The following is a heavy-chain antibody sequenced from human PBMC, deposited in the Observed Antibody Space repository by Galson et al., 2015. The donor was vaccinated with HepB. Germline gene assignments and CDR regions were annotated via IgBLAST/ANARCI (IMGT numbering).Heavy chain of an antibody. CDR3: ARDNTYYDILTGYYFDY. CDR1: GFTFSSYA. J-gene: IGHJ4*02. Sequence: SLRLSCAASGFTFSSYAMHWVRQAPGKGQEWVAVISYDGSNKYYADSVKGRFTISRDNSKNTLYLQVNSLRAEDTAVYYCARDNTYYDILTGYYFDYWGQGTLVTVSS. D-gene: IGHD3-9*01. CDR2: ISYDGSNK. V-gene: IGHV3-30*04.